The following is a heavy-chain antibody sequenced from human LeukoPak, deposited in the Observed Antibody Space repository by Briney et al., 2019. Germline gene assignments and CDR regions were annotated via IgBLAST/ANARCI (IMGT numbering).Heavy chain of an antibody. V-gene: IGHV4-59*01. J-gene: IGHJ4*02. CDR2: TYYSGST. D-gene: IGHD3-9*01. Sequence: KTSETLSLTCTVSGGSISSYYWSWIRQPPGKGLELIGYTYYSGSTNYNPSLKIRVTISVDTSKNQFSLKLSSVTAADTAVYYCARSRYYDILPGYYNGYFDYWGQGTLVTVSS. CDR3: ARSRYYDILPGYYNGYFDY. CDR1: GGSISSYY.